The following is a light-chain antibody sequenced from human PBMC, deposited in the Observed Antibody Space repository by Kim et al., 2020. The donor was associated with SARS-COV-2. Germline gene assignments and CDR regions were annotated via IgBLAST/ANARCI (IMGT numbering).Light chain of an antibody. CDR2: GAS. V-gene: IGKV3-20*01. CDR1: QSVSSSY. CDR3: QKYSRARWT. Sequence: EIVLTQSPGTLSLSPGERATLSCRASQSVSSSYLAWYQQKPGQAPRLLIYGASSRATGIPDRFSGSGSGTDFTLTISRLEPEDFAEYYSQKYSRARWTFGQGTKVDIK. J-gene: IGKJ1*01.